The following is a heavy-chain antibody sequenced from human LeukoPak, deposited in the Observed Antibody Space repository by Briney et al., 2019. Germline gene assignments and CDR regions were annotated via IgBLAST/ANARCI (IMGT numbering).Heavy chain of an antibody. CDR2: INPSGGST. CDR1: GYIFTSYY. CDR3: ARLGAAAVDY. D-gene: IGHD6-13*01. V-gene: IGHV1-46*01. J-gene: IGHJ4*02. Sequence: GASVKVSCKASGYIFTSYYMHWVRQAPGQGLEWMGIINPSGGSTSYAQKFQGRVTMTRDRSTSTVYMELSSLRFEDTAVYYCARLGAAAVDYWGQGTLVTVSS.